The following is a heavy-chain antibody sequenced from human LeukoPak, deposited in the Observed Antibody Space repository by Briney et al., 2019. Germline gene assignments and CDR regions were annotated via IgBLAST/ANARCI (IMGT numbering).Heavy chain of an antibody. CDR1: GGSISSSSYY. CDR2: IYYSGST. D-gene: IGHD3-16*01. Sequence: SETLSLTCTVSGGSISSSSYYWGWIRQPPGKGLEWIGNIYYSGSTDYNPSLKSRVTISVDTSKNQFSLKLSSVTAADTAVYYCARHRGGRGTEYMDVWGKGTTVTVSS. J-gene: IGHJ6*03. CDR3: ARHRGGRGTEYMDV. V-gene: IGHV4-39*01.